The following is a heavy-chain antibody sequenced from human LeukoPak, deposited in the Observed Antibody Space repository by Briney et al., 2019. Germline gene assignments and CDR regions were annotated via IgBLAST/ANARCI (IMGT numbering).Heavy chain of an antibody. CDR2: IYHSGST. V-gene: IGHV4-38-2*02. J-gene: IGHJ6*02. CDR1: GYSISSGYY. Sequence: PSETLSLTCTVSGYSISSGYYWGWIRQPPGKGLEWIGSIYHSGSTYYNPSLKSRVTISVDTSKNQFSLKLSSVTAADTAVYYCARDLGTTGHIFYYYYYGMDVWGQGTTVTVSS. D-gene: IGHD3-16*01. CDR3: ARDLGTTGHIFYYYYYGMDV.